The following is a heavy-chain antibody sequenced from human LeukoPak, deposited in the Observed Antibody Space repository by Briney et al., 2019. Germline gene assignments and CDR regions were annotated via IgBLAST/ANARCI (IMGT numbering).Heavy chain of an antibody. V-gene: IGHV1-8*01. CDR3: ARGLESSSWYVLRRLSGRFDY. J-gene: IGHJ4*02. Sequence: ASVKVSCKASGYTFTSYDINWVRQATGQGLEWMGWMNPNSGNTGYAQKFQGRVTMTRNTSISTAYMELSSLRSEVTAVYYCARGLESSSWYVLRRLSGRFDYWGQGTLVTVSS. CDR1: GYTFTSYD. D-gene: IGHD6-13*01. CDR2: MNPNSGNT.